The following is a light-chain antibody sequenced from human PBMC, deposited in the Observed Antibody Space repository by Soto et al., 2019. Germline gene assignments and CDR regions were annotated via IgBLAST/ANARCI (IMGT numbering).Light chain of an antibody. CDR1: QSINGW. J-gene: IGKJ1*01. Sequence: DIQLTQSPSTLSASVGDRVTITCRASQSINGWLAWYQQKPGQAPNLLIYKASTLESGVPSRFSGSGSGTEFTLTISGLQPDDFATYYCQQYNSYSVTFGQGTKVDIK. V-gene: IGKV1-5*03. CDR2: KAS. CDR3: QQYNSYSVT.